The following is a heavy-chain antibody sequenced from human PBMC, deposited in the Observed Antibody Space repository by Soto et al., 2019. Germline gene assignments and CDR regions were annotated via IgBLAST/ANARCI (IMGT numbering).Heavy chain of an antibody. CDR1: GFTFTSSA. Sequence: GASVKVSCKASGFTFTSSAVQWVRQARGQRLEWIGWIVVGSGNTNYAQKFQERVTITRDMSTSTAYMELSSLRSEDTAVYYCAAEGWFGELSLYYGMGVWGQGTTVTVSS. J-gene: IGHJ6*02. CDR3: AAEGWFGELSLYYGMGV. D-gene: IGHD3-10*01. CDR2: IVVGSGNT. V-gene: IGHV1-58*01.